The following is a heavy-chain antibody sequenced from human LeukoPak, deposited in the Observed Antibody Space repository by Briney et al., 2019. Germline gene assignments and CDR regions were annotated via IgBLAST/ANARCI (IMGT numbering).Heavy chain of an antibody. CDR3: AAPPDGYNCPGDDGCAFDI. CDR2: IIPILGIA. Sequence: GASVKVSCKASGYTFTTFGINWLRQAPGQGLEWMGRIIPILGIANYAQKFQGRVTITADKSTSTAYMELSSLRSEDTAVYYCAAPPDGYNCPGDDGCAFDIWGQGTMVTVSS. J-gene: IGHJ3*02. V-gene: IGHV1-69*04. CDR1: GYTFTTFG. D-gene: IGHD5-24*01.